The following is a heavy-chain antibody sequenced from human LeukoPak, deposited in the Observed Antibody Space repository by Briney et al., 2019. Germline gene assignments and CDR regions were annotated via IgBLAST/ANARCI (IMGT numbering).Heavy chain of an antibody. Sequence: PGGSLRLSCAASGFTFEDYGMSWVRQAPGKGLEWVSSINWSGGNTDYADSVKGRFTISRDHAKNSLYLQMNSLRAEDTAVYYCARDIILWDPWGQGTLVTVSS. D-gene: IGHD3-10*01. V-gene: IGHV3-20*04. CDR2: INWSGGNT. CDR1: GFTFEDYG. J-gene: IGHJ5*02. CDR3: ARDIILWDP.